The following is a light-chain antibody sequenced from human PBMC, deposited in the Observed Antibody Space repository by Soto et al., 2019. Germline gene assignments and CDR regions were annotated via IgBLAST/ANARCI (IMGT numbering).Light chain of an antibody. CDR3: CSYAGSFSVI. CDR1: HSDVGSYNL. V-gene: IGLV2-23*01. CDR2: EDS. Sequence: QSALTQPASVSGSPGQSITISCTGTHSDVGSYNLVSWYQQHPGKAPKLIIYEDSKWPSGVSNRFSGSKSGYTASLTISGLEAEDEADYYCCSYAGSFSVIFGGGTKLTVL. J-gene: IGLJ2*01.